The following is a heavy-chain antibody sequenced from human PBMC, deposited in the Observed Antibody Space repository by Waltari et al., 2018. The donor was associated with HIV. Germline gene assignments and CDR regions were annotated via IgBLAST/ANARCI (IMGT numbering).Heavy chain of an antibody. CDR1: GFNFSKYD. Sequence: QVHLVESGGAVVPSGKSLSLSGAASGFNFSKYDLHWARQGPGKGVEWLSVIWADGSHEAYADFAKGRFTISRDDSDNTLFLYLSGLRADDTAVYYCARDQHSATNYYGLDVWGQGTTVTVS. CDR2: IWADGSHE. D-gene: IGHD3-10*01. V-gene: IGHV3-33*02. CDR3: ARDQHSATNYYGLDV. J-gene: IGHJ6*02.